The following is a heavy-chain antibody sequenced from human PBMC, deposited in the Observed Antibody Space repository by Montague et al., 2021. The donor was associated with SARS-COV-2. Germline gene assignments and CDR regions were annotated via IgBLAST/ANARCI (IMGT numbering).Heavy chain of an antibody. CDR2: INHSGFT. D-gene: IGHD5-18*01. J-gene: IGHJ4*02. Sequence: SETLSLTCAVSGDSFSNFYWSWIRQPPGKELEWMGEINHSGFTDYIPSLGSRVTISLDTSKNQFSLKLNSVTAADTAVYYCASAPRNSYGYWGDWGQGTLVTVSS. CDR1: GDSFSNFY. V-gene: IGHV4-34*01. CDR3: ASAPRNSYGYWGD.